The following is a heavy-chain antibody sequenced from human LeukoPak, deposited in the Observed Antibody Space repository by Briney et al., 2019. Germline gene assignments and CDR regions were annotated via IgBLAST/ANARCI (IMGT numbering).Heavy chain of an antibody. D-gene: IGHD3-9*01. CDR2: IYYGGST. V-gene: IGHV4-39*01. J-gene: IGHJ5*02. CDR3: ARLCLLTGYYGGWFDP. CDR1: GGSVGSSTYY. Sequence: PSETLSLTCTVSGGSVGSSTYYWGWIRQPPGKGLEWIGSIYYGGSTYYNPSLKSRVTISVDTSKNQFSLKLSSVTAADTAVYYCARLCLLTGYYGGWFDPWGQGTLVTVSS.